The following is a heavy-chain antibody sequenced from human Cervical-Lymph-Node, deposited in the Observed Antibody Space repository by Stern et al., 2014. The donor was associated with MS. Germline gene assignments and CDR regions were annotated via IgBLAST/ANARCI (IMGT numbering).Heavy chain of an antibody. J-gene: IGHJ4*02. CDR3: LPYAN. CDR2: INPDGGRT. V-gene: IGHV1-46*01. Sequence: QVQLVQSGAEVKKPGASVKLSCTASGNTFSTYSIHWVRQAPGQGLVWMGMINPDGGRTTYAQEFRDRVTMTRDTSTSTVYMQLSSLRSEDTAFARPLPYANWGQGTLVTVSS. CDR1: GNTFSTYS. D-gene: IGHD4-17*01.